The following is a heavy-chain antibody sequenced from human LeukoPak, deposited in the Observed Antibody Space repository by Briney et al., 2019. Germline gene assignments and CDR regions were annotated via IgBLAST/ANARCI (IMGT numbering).Heavy chain of an antibody. Sequence: PGRSLRLSCAASGFTFSSYAMHWVRQAPGKGLEWVAVISYDGSNKYYADSVKGRFPISRDNSKNTLYLQMNSLRAEDTAVYYCAREGVYYEFDYWGQGTLVTVSS. CDR1: GFTFSSYA. V-gene: IGHV3-30*01. D-gene: IGHD3-22*01. CDR2: ISYDGSNK. CDR3: AREGVYYEFDY. J-gene: IGHJ4*02.